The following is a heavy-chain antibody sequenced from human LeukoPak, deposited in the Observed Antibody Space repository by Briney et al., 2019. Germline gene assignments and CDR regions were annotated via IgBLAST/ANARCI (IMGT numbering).Heavy chain of an antibody. J-gene: IGHJ4*02. CDR3: ARSSGWDY. V-gene: IGHV3-21*01. CDR2: ISSTSSYI. CDR1: GFTFSSYS. Sequence: PGGSLGLSCADSGFTFSSYSMNWVRQAPGKGLEWVSSISSTSSYIYYADSVKGRFTITRDNAKNSLYLQMSSLRAEDTAVYYCARSSGWDYWGQGTLVTVSS. D-gene: IGHD6-19*01.